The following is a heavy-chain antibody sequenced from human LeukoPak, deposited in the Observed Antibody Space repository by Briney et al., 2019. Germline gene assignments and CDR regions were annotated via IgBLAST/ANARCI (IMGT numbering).Heavy chain of an antibody. CDR1: GFTFSIYA. J-gene: IGHJ4*02. CDR3: AKDWGTYYYDSSGYYLSSFDY. CDR2: ITSSGDGT. V-gene: IGHV3-23*01. D-gene: IGHD3-22*01. Sequence: GGSLRLSCAASGFTFSIYAMSWVRQAPGKGLQWVSSITSSGDGTYYADSVKGRFTISRDNSENMLYLQMNSLRVEDTAVYYCAKDWGTYYYDSSGYYLSSFDYWGQGTLVTVSS.